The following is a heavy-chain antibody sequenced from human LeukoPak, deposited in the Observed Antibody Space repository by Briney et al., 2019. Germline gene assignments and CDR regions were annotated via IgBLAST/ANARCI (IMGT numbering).Heavy chain of an antibody. Sequence: GGSLRLSCAASGFTFSNYWMTWVRQAPGKGLEWVANIRRDGRDIHYVDSVKGRFTISRDNTKKSPYLQMNNLRVEDTALYYCATNSDFRFDYWGQGALVTVSS. CDR2: IRRDGRDI. CDR3: ATNSDFRFDY. CDR1: GFTFSNYW. D-gene: IGHD1-26*01. V-gene: IGHV3-7*03. J-gene: IGHJ4*02.